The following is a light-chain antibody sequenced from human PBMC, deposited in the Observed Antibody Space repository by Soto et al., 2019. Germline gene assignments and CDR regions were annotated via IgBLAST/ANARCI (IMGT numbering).Light chain of an antibody. CDR2: EVS. Sequence: QSALTQPPSASGSPGQSVTISCTGTSSDVGGYNYVSWYQQHPGKAPKLMIYEVSKRPSAVPDRFSGSKSGNTASLTVSGLQAEDEADYYCSSYVGSLYVFGTGTKVPS. J-gene: IGLJ1*01. V-gene: IGLV2-8*01. CDR1: SSDVGGYNY. CDR3: SSYVGSLYV.